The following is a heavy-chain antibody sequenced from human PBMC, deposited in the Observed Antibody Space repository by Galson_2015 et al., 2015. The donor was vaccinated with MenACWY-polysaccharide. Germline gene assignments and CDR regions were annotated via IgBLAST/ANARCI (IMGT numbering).Heavy chain of an antibody. J-gene: IGHJ4*02. CDR1: GFTFSNYA. D-gene: IGHD3-10*01. V-gene: IGHV3-23*01. CDR2: ISGSGSST. CDR3: ARVTSVIRGVISN. Sequence: SLRLSCAASGFTFSNYAMSWVRQAPGKGLEWVSTISGSGSSTYYAGSVKGRFTISRDNSKNTLSLQMNSLRAEDTAVYYCARVTSVIRGVISNWGQGTLVTVSS.